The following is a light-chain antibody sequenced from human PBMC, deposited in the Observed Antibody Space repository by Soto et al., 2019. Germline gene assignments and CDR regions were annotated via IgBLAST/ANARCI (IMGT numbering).Light chain of an antibody. CDR3: PQRTIWCDT. CDR2: ETS. Sequence: DIVLTQSPATLSLSPGDRATLSCRASQSVNSHLAWYQQKPGQAPRLLICETSNRATGVPLRFRGSGSGPNFTLTTSSLEPEQLAVYYCPQRTIWCDTSGQGTQLEVK. V-gene: IGKV3-11*01. CDR1: QSVNSH. J-gene: IGKJ2*01.